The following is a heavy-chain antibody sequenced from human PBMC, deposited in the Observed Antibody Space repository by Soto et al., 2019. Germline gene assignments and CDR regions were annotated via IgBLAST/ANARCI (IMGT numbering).Heavy chain of an antibody. CDR3: ARAEAGVHHYDY. V-gene: IGHV3-66*01. D-gene: IGHD6-19*01. CDR2: IYSGGST. J-gene: IGHJ4*02. Sequence: GSLRLSCAASGFIVSSNYMSWVRQAPGKGLEWVSVIYSGGSTYYADSVKGRFTISRDNSKNTLYLQMNSLRTEDTAVYYCARAEAGVHHYDYWGQGTLVTVSS. CDR1: GFIVSSNY.